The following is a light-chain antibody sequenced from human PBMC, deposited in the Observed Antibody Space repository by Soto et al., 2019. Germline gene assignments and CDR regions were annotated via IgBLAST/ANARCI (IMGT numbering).Light chain of an antibody. CDR2: GAS. CDR1: QSVSSSY. J-gene: IGKJ1*01. CDR3: QQYGSSQWT. Sequence: IVLTQSPGTLSLSPGERATLSCRASQSVSSSYLAWYQQKPGQAPRLLIYGASSRATGIPDRFSGSGSGTDFTLTISRLEPEDFAVYYCQQYGSSQWTFGQGTNGDIK. V-gene: IGKV3-20*01.